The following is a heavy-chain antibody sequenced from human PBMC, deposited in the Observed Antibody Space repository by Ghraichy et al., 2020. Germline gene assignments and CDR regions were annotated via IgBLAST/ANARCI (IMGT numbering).Heavy chain of an antibody. CDR3: AKDAPHDYSFYYSSGMDV. CDR1: GFTFSSYA. Sequence: GGSLRLSCAASGFTFSSYAMSWVRQAPGKGLEWVSAISGSGGSTYYADSVKGRFTISRDNSKNTLYLQMNSLRAEDTAVYYCAKDAPHDYSFYYSSGMDVWGQGTTVTVSS. D-gene: IGHD4-11*01. V-gene: IGHV3-23*01. CDR2: ISGSGGST. J-gene: IGHJ6*02.